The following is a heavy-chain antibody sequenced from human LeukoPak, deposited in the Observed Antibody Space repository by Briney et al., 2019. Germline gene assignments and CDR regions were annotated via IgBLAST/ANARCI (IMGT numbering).Heavy chain of an antibody. V-gene: IGHV1-8*01. CDR2: MNPNSGNT. Sequence: ASVKVSCKASGYTFTSYDINWVRQAPGQGLEWMGWMNPNSGNTGYAQKFQGRVTMTRNTSISTAYMELSSLRSEDTAVYYCARAYCSSTSCYTSTDYWGQGTLVTVSS. CDR3: ARAYCSSTSCYTSTDY. J-gene: IGHJ4*02. CDR1: GYTFTSYD. D-gene: IGHD2-2*02.